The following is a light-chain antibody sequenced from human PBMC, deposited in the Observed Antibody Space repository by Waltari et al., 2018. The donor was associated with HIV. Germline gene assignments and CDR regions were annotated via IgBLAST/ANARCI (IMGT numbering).Light chain of an antibody. CDR1: PLAHKY. Sequence: SYQLIQPHSVSVSPGQTASITCSGAPLAHKYLCRYQQKPGQSPVVVIYQDKKRPSGIPERFSGSNSENTATLTISGTQAMDEADYYCQAWDTSSVLFGGGTKLTVL. J-gene: IGLJ2*01. CDR3: QAWDTSSVL. V-gene: IGLV3-1*01. CDR2: QDK.